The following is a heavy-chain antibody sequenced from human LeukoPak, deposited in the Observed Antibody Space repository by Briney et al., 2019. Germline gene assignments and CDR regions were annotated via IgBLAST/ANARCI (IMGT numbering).Heavy chain of an antibody. J-gene: IGHJ4*02. CDR1: GFTFSSYW. D-gene: IGHD5-12*01. CDR3: ASDDPRVGLH. V-gene: IGHV3-74*01. Sequence: GGSLRLSCAASGFTFSSYWMHWVRQAPGKGLVWVSRINSDGRSTSYAHSVKGRFTISIDKSKNTLYLQMNSLRAEDTAVYYCASDDPRVGLHWGQGTLVTVSS. CDR2: INSDGRST.